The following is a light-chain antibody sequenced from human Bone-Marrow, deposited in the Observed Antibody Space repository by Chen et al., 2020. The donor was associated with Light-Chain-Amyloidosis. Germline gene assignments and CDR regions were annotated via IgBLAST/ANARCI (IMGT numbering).Light chain of an antibody. CDR1: NLGGKA. J-gene: IGLJ1*01. V-gene: IGLV3-21*03. CDR3: QVWDNTSDHFV. CDR2: DES. Sequence: SFVLNQPPSVSLAPGKTAKITCGGTNLGGKAVHWYQQKPGQAPVLVISDESDRASGFPERVSGSNSVNPATLALSRVEAGDEADYYCQVWDNTSDHFVFGTGTTVTVL.